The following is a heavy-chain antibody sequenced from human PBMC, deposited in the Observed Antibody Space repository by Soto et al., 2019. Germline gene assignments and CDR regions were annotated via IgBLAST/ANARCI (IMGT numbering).Heavy chain of an antibody. D-gene: IGHD3-3*01. J-gene: IGHJ5*02. Sequence: PSETLSLTCAVYGGSVNGYYWNWIRQPPGKGLEWIREINHTGGTHYNPSLKSRVTMSVDTSKNQFSRRLSSVTAAETAIYYCATRITVFGLLIPPFDPWGQGTQVTVSS. CDR2: INHTGGT. V-gene: IGHV4-34*01. CDR3: ATRITVFGLLIPPFDP. CDR1: GGSVNGYY.